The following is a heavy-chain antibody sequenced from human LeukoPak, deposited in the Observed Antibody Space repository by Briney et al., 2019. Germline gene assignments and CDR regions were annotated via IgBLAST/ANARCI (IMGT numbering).Heavy chain of an antibody. CDR3: ARDDYSNYVYAFDI. CDR1: GGSISSSSYY. V-gene: IGHV4-39*01. J-gene: IGHJ3*02. D-gene: IGHD4-11*01. CDR2: IYYSGST. Sequence: SETLSLTCTVSGGSISSSSYYWGWIRQPPGKGLEWIGSIYYSGSTYYNPSLKSRVTISVDTSKNQFSLKLSSVTAADTAVYYCARDDYSNYVYAFDIWGQGTMVTVPS.